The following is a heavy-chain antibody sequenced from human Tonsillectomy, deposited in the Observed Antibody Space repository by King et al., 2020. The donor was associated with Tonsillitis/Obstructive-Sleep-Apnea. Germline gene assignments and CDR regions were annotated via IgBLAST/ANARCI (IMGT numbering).Heavy chain of an antibody. CDR2: IYYSGST. CDR3: ARSRCSSTSCYNDDAFDI. CDR1: GGSISSSSYY. J-gene: IGHJ3*02. Sequence: QLQESGPGLVKPSETLSLTCTVSGGSISSSSYYWGWIRQPPGKGLEWTGSIYYSGSTYYNPSLKSRITISVDTSKNQFSLKLRSVTAADTAVYYCARSRCSSTSCYNDDAFDIWGQGTMVTVSS. V-gene: IGHV4-39*01. D-gene: IGHD2-2*02.